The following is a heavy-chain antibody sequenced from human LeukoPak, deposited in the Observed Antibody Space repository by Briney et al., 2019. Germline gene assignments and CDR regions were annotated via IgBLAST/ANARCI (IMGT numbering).Heavy chain of an antibody. CDR3: ARGGYGSGSYRYYFDY. J-gene: IGHJ4*02. Sequence: GGSLRLSCAASGFTFSSYAMHWVRQAPGKGLEWVAAISYDGSNKYYADSVKGRFTISRDNSKNTLYLQMNSLRAEDTAVYYCARGGYGSGSYRYYFDYWGQGTLVTVSS. V-gene: IGHV3-30*04. CDR2: ISYDGSNK. CDR1: GFTFSSYA. D-gene: IGHD3-10*01.